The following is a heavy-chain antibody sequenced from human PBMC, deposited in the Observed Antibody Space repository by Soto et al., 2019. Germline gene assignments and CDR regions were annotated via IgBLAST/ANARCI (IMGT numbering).Heavy chain of an antibody. V-gene: IGHV3-33*08. Sequence: GGSLRLSCAASGFTFSSYWMSWVRQAPGKGLEWVAIIWYDGSNKYFADSVKGRFTISRDNSKTTLFLQMNSLRAEDTALYYCVNNGWYYVFCMWGQGTMVTVSS. CDR3: VNNGWYYVFCM. CDR1: GFTFSSYW. CDR2: IWYDGSNK. D-gene: IGHD6-19*01. J-gene: IGHJ3*02.